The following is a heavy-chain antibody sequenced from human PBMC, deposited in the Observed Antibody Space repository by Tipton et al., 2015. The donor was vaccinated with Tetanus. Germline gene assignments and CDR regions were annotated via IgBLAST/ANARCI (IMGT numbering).Heavy chain of an antibody. V-gene: IGHV4-59*01. J-gene: IGHJ5*02. CDR2: ISHRGST. D-gene: IGHD2-15*01. CDR1: GGSISSYY. Sequence: LRLSCTVSGGSISSYYWSWIRQPPGEGLEWIGYISHRGSTNYNTSLKSRVTMSVDTSKNQFSLRLSSVTAADTAVYYCARVRRGCSGGGCYSSFAPWGQGSLVIVSS. CDR3: ARVRRGCSGGGCYSSFAP.